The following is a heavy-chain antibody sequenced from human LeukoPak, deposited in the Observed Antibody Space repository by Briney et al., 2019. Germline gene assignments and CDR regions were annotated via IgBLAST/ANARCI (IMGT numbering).Heavy chain of an antibody. CDR3: ARRSSLGRWQDSSGWYGRVGGLGCFDY. J-gene: IGHJ4*02. V-gene: IGHV4-30-4*07. Sequence: SETLSLTCAVSGGSISSGDYSWSWIRQPPGEGLEWTGFIYNSGNTYYNPSLKSRVTLSVDTSKNQFSLNLSSVTAADTAVYYCARRSSLGRWQDSSGWYGRVGGLGCFDYWGQGTLVTVSS. D-gene: IGHD6-19*01. CDR2: IYNSGNT. CDR1: GGSISSGDYS.